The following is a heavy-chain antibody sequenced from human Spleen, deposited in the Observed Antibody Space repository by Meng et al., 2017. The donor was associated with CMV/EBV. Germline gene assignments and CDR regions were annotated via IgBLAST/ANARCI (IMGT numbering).Heavy chain of an antibody. Sequence: GESLKISCVASGFTFSNYAMNWVRQAPGKGLEWISYISSSGTKMYYADSVQGRFTISRDNAKNSLYLEMNSLRAEDTAVYYCARLPDYFDSSGFDYWGQGTLVTVSS. CDR1: GFTFSNYA. CDR2: ISSSGTKM. J-gene: IGHJ4*02. V-gene: IGHV3-48*03. D-gene: IGHD3-22*01. CDR3: ARLPDYFDSSGFDY.